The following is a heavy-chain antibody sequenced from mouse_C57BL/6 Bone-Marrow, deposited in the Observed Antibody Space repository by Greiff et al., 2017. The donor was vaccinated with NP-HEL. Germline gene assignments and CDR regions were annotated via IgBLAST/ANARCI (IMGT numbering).Heavy chain of an antibody. D-gene: IGHD1-1*01. CDR3: AIYYYGSSYPHWYFDV. V-gene: IGHV1-82*01. CDR1: GYAFSSSW. Sequence: VQLQQSGPELVKPGASVKISCKASGYAFSSSWMNWVKQRPGKGLEWIGRIYPGDGDTNYNGKFKGKATLTADKSSSTAYMQLSSLTSEDSAVYFCAIYYYGSSYPHWYFDVWGTGTTVTVSS. J-gene: IGHJ1*03. CDR2: IYPGDGDT.